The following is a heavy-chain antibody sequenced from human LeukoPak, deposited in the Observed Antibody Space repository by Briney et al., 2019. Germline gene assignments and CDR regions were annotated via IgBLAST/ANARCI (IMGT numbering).Heavy chain of an antibody. J-gene: IGHJ4*02. D-gene: IGHD6-19*01. CDR2: ISYDGSNK. V-gene: IGHV3-30*04. Sequence: PGRSLRLSCAASGFTFSSYAMHWVRQAPGKGLEWVAVISYDGSNKYYADSVKGRFTISRDNSKNTLYLQMDSLRAEDTAVYYCARDYPLAPGIAVAGYFDYWGQGTLVTVSS. CDR1: GFTFSSYA. CDR3: ARDYPLAPGIAVAGYFDY.